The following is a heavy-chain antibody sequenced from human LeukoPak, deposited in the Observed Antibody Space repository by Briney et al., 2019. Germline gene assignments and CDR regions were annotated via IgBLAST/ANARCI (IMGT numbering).Heavy chain of an antibody. D-gene: IGHD3-22*01. J-gene: IGHJ6*03. V-gene: IGHV1-69*05. CDR3: ARGEILVVTTYYYYYMDV. CDR2: IIPIFGTA. Sequence: SVKVSCKASGGTFSSYAISWVRQAPGQGLEWMGGIIPIFGTANYAQKFQGRVTITTDESTSTAYMELSSLRSEDTAVYYCARGEILVVTTYYYYYMDVWGKGTTVTVSS. CDR1: GGTFSSYA.